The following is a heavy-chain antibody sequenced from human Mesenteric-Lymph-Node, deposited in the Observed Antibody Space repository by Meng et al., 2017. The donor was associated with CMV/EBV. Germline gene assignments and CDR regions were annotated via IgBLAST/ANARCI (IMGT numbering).Heavy chain of an antibody. CDR2: IDESGGGA. V-gene: IGHV3-23*01. CDR1: GFTFSTYA. J-gene: IGHJ4*02. Sequence: LSLTCAASGFTFSTYAMNWVRQAPGKGLEWVSAIDESGGGAYYADSVKGRFTISRDNSKNTVYLLMNSLRAEDTAVYYCARGRPFFDYWGQGTLVTVSS. CDR3: ARGRPFFDY.